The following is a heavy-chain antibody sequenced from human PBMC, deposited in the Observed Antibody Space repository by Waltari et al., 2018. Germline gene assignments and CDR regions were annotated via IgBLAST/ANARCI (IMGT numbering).Heavy chain of an antibody. CDR2: IIPMLGTA. D-gene: IGHD6-19*01. Sequence: QVQLVQSGAEVKKPGSSVQVSCKASGGTFSSYAISWVRQAPGQGLEWMGRIIPMLGTANYAQKCQGRVTITADTSTSTAYMELSSLRSEDTAVYYCARDCSSGWYYRDWFDPWGQGTLVTVSS. CDR3: ARDCSSGWYYRDWFDP. V-gene: IGHV1-69*08. CDR1: GGTFSSYA. J-gene: IGHJ5*02.